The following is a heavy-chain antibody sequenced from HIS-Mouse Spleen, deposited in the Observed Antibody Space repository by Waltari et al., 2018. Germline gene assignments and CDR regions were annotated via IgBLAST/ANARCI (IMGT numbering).Heavy chain of an antibody. CDR3: AREIPYSSSWYDWYFDL. J-gene: IGHJ2*01. V-gene: IGHV4-39*07. D-gene: IGHD6-13*01. CDR2: IYYSGST. CDR1: GCSISSSSYY. Sequence: QLQLQELGPGLVKPSETLSLTCTVSGCSISSSSYYWGGIRQPPGKGLEWIGSIYYSGSTYYNPSLKSRVTISVDTSKNQFSLKLSSVTAADTAVYYCAREIPYSSSWYDWYFDLWGRGTLVTVSS.